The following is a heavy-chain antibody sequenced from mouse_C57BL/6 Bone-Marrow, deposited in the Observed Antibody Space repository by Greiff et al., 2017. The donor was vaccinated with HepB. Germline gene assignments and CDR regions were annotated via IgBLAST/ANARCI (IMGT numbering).Heavy chain of an antibody. Sequence: EVKLQQSGPELVKPGASVKMSCKASGYTFTDYNMHWVKQSHGKSLEWIGYINPNNGGTSYNQKFKGKATLTVNKSSSTAYMELRSLTSEDSAVYYCARSGYYGSSSAYYFDYWGQGTTLTVSS. D-gene: IGHD1-1*01. J-gene: IGHJ2*01. CDR3: ARSGYYGSSSAYYFDY. CDR1: GYTFTDYN. CDR2: INPNNGGT. V-gene: IGHV1-22*01.